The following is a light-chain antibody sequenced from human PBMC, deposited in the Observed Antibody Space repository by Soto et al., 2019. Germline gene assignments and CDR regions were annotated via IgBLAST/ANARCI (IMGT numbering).Light chain of an antibody. CDR3: VSYTTFSSYV. J-gene: IGLJ1*01. CDR1: SSDVGSYIY. CDR2: DVS. Sequence: QSALAQPASVSGSPGQSITISCTGTSSDVGSYIYVSWYQHRPGKAPKLMIYDVSNRPSGVSNRFCGPKSGNTASLTISVLQAEDEAEYYCVSYTTFSSYVFGTGTKVTAL. V-gene: IGLV2-14*01.